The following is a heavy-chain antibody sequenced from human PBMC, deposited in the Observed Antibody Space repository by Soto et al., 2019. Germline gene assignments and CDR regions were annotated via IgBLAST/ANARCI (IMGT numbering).Heavy chain of an antibody. CDR1: GGSISSSSYY. V-gene: IGHV4-39*01. J-gene: IGHJ4*01. D-gene: IGHD3-9*01. CDR2: IYYSGST. CDR3: GRRVEHKTDYWYADY. Sequence: SETLSLTCTVSGGSISSSSYYWGWIRQPPGKGLEWIGSIYYSGSTYYNPSLKSRVTISVDTSKNQFSLKLTSVTAADTAVYYCGRRVEHKTDYWYADYWGQGTLVTVSS.